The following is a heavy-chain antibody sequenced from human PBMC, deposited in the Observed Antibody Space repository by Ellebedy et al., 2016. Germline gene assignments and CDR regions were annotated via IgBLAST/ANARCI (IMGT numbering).Heavy chain of an antibody. V-gene: IGHV3-30*04. Sequence: GGSLRLSCEASGFTLSDCAMHWVRQAPGKGLEWVTLISYDRSKIYYADSVKGRFTISRDDSKNTLYLQMNGLRPEDTAVYYCARDKGSYSSSQDHWGQGTLVTVSS. CDR3: ARDKGSYSSSQDH. D-gene: IGHD6-13*01. J-gene: IGHJ4*02. CDR2: ISYDRSKI. CDR1: GFTLSDCA.